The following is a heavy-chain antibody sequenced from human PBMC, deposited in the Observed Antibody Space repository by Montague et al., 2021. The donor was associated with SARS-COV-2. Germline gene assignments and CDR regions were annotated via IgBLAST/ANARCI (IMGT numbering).Heavy chain of an antibody. CDR1: GFMFHLYA. D-gene: IGHD3-22*01. J-gene: IGHJ4*02. CDR2: ISYDGSNE. V-gene: IGHV3-30*17. Sequence: SLRLSCAASGFMFHLYAMHWVRQAPGQGLGWVAVISYDGSNEFYADSVQGRFTIPRDNSGNTVSLQMHSLRAEDTAVCYCARTYHYDSSGFPGPYYFDFWGQGTPVTVSS. CDR3: ARTYHYDSSGFPGPYYFDF.